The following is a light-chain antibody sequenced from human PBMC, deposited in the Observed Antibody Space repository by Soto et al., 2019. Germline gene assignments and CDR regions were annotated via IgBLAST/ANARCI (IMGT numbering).Light chain of an antibody. CDR1: QDISKF. CDR3: QQYEDLPLT. CDR2: DAS. J-gene: IGKJ4*01. V-gene: IGKV1-33*01. Sequence: DIQMTQSPSSLSASVGDRVTITCQASQDISKFLNWYQLKPGKAPRLLIFDASSVETGVPSRFSGSGSGTHLTFTIDSLQAEDLATYYCQQYEDLPLTFGGGTTVDI.